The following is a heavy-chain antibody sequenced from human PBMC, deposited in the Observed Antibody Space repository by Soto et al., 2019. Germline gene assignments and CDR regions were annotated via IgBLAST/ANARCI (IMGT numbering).Heavy chain of an antibody. CDR1: GGSFSSYA. CDR2: IIPIFGTA. CDR3: ARDLPSYYDFWSGYFWFDP. V-gene: IGHV1-69*13. J-gene: IGHJ5*02. Sequence: SVKVSCKASGGSFSSYAISWVRQAPGQGLEWMGGIIPIFGTANYAQKFQGRVTITADESTSTAYMELSSLRSEDTAVYYCARDLPSYYDFWSGYFWFDPWGQGTLVTVSS. D-gene: IGHD3-3*01.